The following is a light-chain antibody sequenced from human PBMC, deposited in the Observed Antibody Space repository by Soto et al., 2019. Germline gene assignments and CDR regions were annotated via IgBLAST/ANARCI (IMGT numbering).Light chain of an antibody. CDR2: LGS. J-gene: IGKJ1*01. Sequence: DIVMTQTPLSLPVTPGEPASISCRSSQSLLHSNGYTYLDWYLQKPGQSPQLLIYLGSNRASGVPDRFSGSGSGTDFTLKISRVEAEDVGIYYCMQALQAPSFDQGTKVEIK. CDR1: QSLLHSNGYTY. V-gene: IGKV2-28*01. CDR3: MQALQAPS.